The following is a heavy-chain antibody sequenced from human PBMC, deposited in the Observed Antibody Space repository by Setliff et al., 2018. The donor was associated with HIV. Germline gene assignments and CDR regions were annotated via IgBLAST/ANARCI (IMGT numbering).Heavy chain of an antibody. Sequence: GGSLRLSCEASGFTFSTYSMNWVRQAPGRGLEWLSFVDSSGVLTYYTGSVKGRFTISRDNAKNSLYLQMNSLRVEDTAVYYCATDCAVVGGTGSLDSWGQGTLVTVSS. CDR1: GFTFSTYS. D-gene: IGHD1-26*01. J-gene: IGHJ4*02. V-gene: IGHV3-48*04. CDR2: VDSSGVLT. CDR3: ATDCAVVGGTGSLDS.